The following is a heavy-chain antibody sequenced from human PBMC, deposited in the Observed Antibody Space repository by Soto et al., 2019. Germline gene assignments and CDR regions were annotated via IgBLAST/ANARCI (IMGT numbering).Heavy chain of an antibody. CDR2: IFNSIDN. CDR3: ARGQTLTGYDLTRRAYLDS. D-gene: IGHD3-9*01. Sequence: QVLLRESGPGLVEPSQTLSLTCSVSGDTISSDNYYWSWLRQPPGMGLEWVAHIFNSIDNYYHPSLQSRLTKPVDKATTSCAVKLRSVPVADSAVYFCARGQTLTGYDLTRRAYLDSWGQGPLVTAS. J-gene: IGHJ4*02. CDR1: GDTISSDNYY. V-gene: IGHV4-30-4*01.